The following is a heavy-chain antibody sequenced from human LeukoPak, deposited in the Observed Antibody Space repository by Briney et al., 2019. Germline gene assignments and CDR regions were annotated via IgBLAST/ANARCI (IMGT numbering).Heavy chain of an antibody. CDR3: ARGRDSSGYPYFDY. CDR1: GFTFSGYW. J-gene: IGHJ4*02. Sequence: GGSLRLSCAASGFTFSGYWLHWVRQVPGKGLVRVSRINSDGGSTSYADSVKGRFTISRDNAKKTLYLQMNSLRAEDTAVYYCARGRDSSGYPYFDYWGQGTLVTVSS. V-gene: IGHV3-74*01. D-gene: IGHD3-22*01. CDR2: INSDGGST.